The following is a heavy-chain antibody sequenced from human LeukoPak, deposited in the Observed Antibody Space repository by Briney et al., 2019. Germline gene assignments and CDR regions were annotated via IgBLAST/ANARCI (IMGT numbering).Heavy chain of an antibody. CDR2: IIPIFGTA. J-gene: IGHJ4*02. V-gene: IGHV1-69*01. CDR3: ARVVFPSRDFDY. CDR1: GGTFSSYA. Sequence: SVKVSCKASGGTFSSYAISWVRQAPGQGLEWMGGIIPIFGTANYAQKFQGRVTITADESTSTAYMELSSLRSEDTAVYYCARVVFPSRDFDYWGQGTLVTVSS.